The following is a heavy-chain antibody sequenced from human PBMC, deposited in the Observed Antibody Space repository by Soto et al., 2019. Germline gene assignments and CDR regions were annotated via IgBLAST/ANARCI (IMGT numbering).Heavy chain of an antibody. Sequence: GGSLRLSCAASGFTFSSYAMSWVRQAPGKGLEWVSVIDGGGGYTYYADSVKGRFTISRANSKNTLHLQMNSLRAEDTAVYYCAKYTCSSTRCVAVYYYYGMDVWGQGTTVTVSS. CDR3: AKYTCSSTRCVAVYYYYGMDV. J-gene: IGHJ6*02. CDR1: GFTFSSYA. V-gene: IGHV3-23*01. D-gene: IGHD2-2*01. CDR2: IDGGGGYT.